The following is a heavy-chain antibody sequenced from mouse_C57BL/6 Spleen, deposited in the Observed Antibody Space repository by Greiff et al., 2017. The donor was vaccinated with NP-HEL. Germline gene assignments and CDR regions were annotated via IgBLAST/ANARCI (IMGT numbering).Heavy chain of an antibody. V-gene: IGHV5-4*01. CDR2: ISDGGSYT. CDR1: GFTFSSYA. CDR3: AREGDYYGSSFAMDY. J-gene: IGHJ4*01. D-gene: IGHD1-1*01. Sequence: EVQVVESGGGLVKPGGSLKLSCAASGFTFSSYAMSWVRQTPEKRLEWVATISDGGSYTYYPDNVKGRFTISRDNAKNNLYLQMSNLKSEDTAMYYCAREGDYYGSSFAMDYWGQGTSVTVSS.